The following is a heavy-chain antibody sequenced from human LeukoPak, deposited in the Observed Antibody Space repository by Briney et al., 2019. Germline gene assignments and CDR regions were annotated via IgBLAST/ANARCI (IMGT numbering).Heavy chain of an antibody. CDR3: ARDDPPRRDYDILTGYYKDPHYYGMDV. CDR2: ISSSSYI. J-gene: IGHJ6*02. CDR1: GFIVSNYF. D-gene: IGHD3-9*01. V-gene: IGHV3-69-1*01. Sequence: GGSLRLSCAASGFIVSNYFMSWVRQAPGEGLEWVSSISSSSYIYYADSVKGRFTISRDNAKNSLYLQMNSLRAEDTAVYYCARDDPPRRDYDILTGYYKDPHYYGMDVWGQGTTVTVSS.